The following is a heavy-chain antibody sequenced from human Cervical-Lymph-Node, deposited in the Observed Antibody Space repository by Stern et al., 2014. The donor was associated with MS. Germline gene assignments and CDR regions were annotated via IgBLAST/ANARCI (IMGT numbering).Heavy chain of an antibody. CDR3: AQSWYYYDSSGYYLDAFDI. D-gene: IGHD3-22*01. V-gene: IGHV2-26*01. CDR2: IFLHDEK. CDR1: GFSLSNARMG. J-gene: IGHJ3*02. Sequence: QVTLKESGPVLVKPTETLTLTCTVSGFSLSNARMGVSWIRQPPGKALEWLGHIFLHDEKSYSTSLKSRLTISKDTSKSQVVLTMTNMDPVDTATYYCAQSWYYYDSSGYYLDAFDIWGQGTMVTVSS.